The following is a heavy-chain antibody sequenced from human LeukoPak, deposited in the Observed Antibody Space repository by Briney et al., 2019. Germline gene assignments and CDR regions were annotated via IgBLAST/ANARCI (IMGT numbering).Heavy chain of an antibody. J-gene: IGHJ5*02. CDR1: GYTFTSYA. D-gene: IGHD2-15*01. V-gene: IGHV7-4-1*02. CDR2: INTNTGNP. Sequence: GASVKVSCKASGYTFTSYAMNLVRQAPGQGLEWMGWINTNTGNPTYAQGFTGRFVFSLDTSVSTAYLQISSLKAEDTAVYYCARGAGSGGQDWFDPWGQGTLVTVSS. CDR3: ARGAGSGGQDWFDP.